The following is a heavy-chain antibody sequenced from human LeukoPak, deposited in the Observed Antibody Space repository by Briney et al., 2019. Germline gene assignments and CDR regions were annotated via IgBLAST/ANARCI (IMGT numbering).Heavy chain of an antibody. V-gene: IGHV1-18*01. Sequence: ASVKVSCKASGYTFTSYGISWVRQAPGQGLEWMGWISAYNGNTNYAQKLQGRVTMTTDTSTSTAYMELSRLRSDDTAVYYCAREPGGRYCSGGSCYSGAFDIWGQGTMVTVSS. J-gene: IGHJ3*02. CDR2: ISAYNGNT. CDR1: GYTFTSYG. CDR3: AREPGGRYCSGGSCYSGAFDI. D-gene: IGHD2-15*01.